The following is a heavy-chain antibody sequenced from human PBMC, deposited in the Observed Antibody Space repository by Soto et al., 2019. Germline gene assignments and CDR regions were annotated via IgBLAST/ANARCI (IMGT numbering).Heavy chain of an antibody. V-gene: IGHV4-61*01. Sequence: SETLSLTCTVSGGSVSSGSYYWSWIRQPPGKGLEWIGYIYYSGGTNYAQKFQGWVTMTRDTSISTAYIELSRLRSDDTAVYYCASSLRGVDYYDSSASYPLDYWGQGTLVTVSS. CDR2: IYYSGGT. CDR3: ASSLRGVDYYDSSASYPLDY. D-gene: IGHD3-22*01. J-gene: IGHJ4*02. CDR1: GGSVSSGSYY.